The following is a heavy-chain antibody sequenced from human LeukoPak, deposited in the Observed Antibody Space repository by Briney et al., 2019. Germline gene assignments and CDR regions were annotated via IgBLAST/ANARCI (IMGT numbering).Heavy chain of an antibody. J-gene: IGHJ4*02. CDR3: AKVPNPYSSSWYAGVNY. V-gene: IGHV3-30*02. Sequence: TGGSLRLSCAASGFTFSSYGMHWVRQAPGKGLEWVAFIRYDGSNKYYADSVEGRFTISRDNSKNTLYLQMNSLRAEDTAVYYCAKVPNPYSSSWYAGVNYWGQGTLVTVSS. D-gene: IGHD6-13*01. CDR1: GFTFSSYG. CDR2: IRYDGSNK.